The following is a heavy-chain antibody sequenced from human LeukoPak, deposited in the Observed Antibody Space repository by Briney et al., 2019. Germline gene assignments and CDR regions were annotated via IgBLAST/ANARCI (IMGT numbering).Heavy chain of an antibody. Sequence: GGSLRLSCAASGFTFSSFAMSWVRQAPGEALEWVSTISASGRATHYADSVKGRFTISRDNSKETLNLQMNGLRAEDTAVYYCARDVGANHFGYWGRGTLVAVSS. D-gene: IGHD4/OR15-4a*01. V-gene: IGHV3-23*01. CDR1: GFTFSSFA. CDR2: ISASGRAT. CDR3: ARDVGANHFGY. J-gene: IGHJ4*02.